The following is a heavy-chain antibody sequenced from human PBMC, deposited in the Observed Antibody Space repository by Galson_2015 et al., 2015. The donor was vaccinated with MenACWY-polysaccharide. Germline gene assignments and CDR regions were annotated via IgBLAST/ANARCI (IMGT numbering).Heavy chain of an antibody. V-gene: IGHV3-9*01. CDR2: ISWNSGSI. J-gene: IGHJ6*02. CDR1: GFTFDDYA. Sequence: SLRLSCAASGFTFDDYAMHWVQQAPGKGLEWVSGISWNSGSIGYADSVKGRFTISRDNAKNSLYLQMNSLRAEDTALYYCAKGSGYSGYESGYGMDVWGQGTTVTVSS. CDR3: AKGSGYSGYESGYGMDV. D-gene: IGHD5-12*01.